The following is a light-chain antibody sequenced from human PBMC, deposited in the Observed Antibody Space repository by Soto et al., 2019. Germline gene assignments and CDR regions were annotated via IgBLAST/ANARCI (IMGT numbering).Light chain of an antibody. CDR2: LGS. Sequence: EIVMTQSPLSLTVTPGEPASISCKSTQSLLHSNGNTFLDWYMQKPGQSPQLLIYLGSRRAPGVPDRVSGSGSGTDFTLSISTVEADDAGIYYCMQPLQTPRTFGQGTKLEI. V-gene: IGKV2-28*01. CDR1: QSLLHSNGNTF. CDR3: MQPLQTPRT. J-gene: IGKJ1*01.